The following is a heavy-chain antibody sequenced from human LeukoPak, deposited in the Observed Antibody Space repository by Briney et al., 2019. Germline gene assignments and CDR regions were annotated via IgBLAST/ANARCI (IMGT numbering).Heavy chain of an antibody. V-gene: IGHV4-39*01. J-gene: IGHJ4*02. CDR2: IYYSGST. CDR1: GGSISSSSYH. CDR3: ASLRGDYYDSSGYVDY. D-gene: IGHD3-22*01. Sequence: KLSETLSLTCTVSGGSISSSSYHWGWIRQPPGKGLEWIGSIYYSGSTYYNPSLKSRVTISVDTSKNQFSLKLSSVTAADTAVYYCASLRGDYYDSSGYVDYWGQGTLVTVSS.